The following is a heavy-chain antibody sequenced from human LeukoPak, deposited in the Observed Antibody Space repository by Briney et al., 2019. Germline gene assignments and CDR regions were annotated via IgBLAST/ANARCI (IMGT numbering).Heavy chain of an antibody. Sequence: GGSLRLSCAASRFTFSVHWMHWVRQAPGKGLEWVSRINPDESDKAYADSVKGRFTISRDNAKSTLFLQMNSLRVEDTAVYYCARDRVATIFTYHPMFDSWGPGTLVTVSS. V-gene: IGHV3-74*01. D-gene: IGHD3-10*02. J-gene: IGHJ5*01. CDR1: RFTFSVHW. CDR3: ARDRVATIFTYHPMFDS. CDR2: INPDESDK.